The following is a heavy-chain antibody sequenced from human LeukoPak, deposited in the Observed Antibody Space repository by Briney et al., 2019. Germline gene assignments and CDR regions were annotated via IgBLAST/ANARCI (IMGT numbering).Heavy chain of an antibody. V-gene: IGHV5-51*01. Sequence: GESLKISCQGSGYSFTSYWIGWVRQMPGKGLEWMGIIYPGDSDTRYSPSFQGQVTISADKSISTAYLQWSSLKASDTAMYYCARQRRHCSSTSCSTVFDPWGQGTLVTVSS. CDR3: ARQRRHCSSTSCSTVFDP. J-gene: IGHJ5*02. CDR2: IYPGDSDT. D-gene: IGHD2-2*02. CDR1: GYSFTSYW.